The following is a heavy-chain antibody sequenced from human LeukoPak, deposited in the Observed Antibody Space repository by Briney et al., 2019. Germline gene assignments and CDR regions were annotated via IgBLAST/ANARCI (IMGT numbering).Heavy chain of an antibody. Sequence: ASVKVSCKASVYTFSSYGISWVRQAPGQGLEWIGWISADNGNTNYAQKFQDRVTMTTDTSTSTAYMELGSLRSDDTAVYYCARDCSSASCYQFPWGQGTLVTVSS. V-gene: IGHV1-18*01. CDR2: ISADNGNT. CDR1: VYTFSSYG. J-gene: IGHJ5*02. CDR3: ARDCSSASCYQFP. D-gene: IGHD2-2*01.